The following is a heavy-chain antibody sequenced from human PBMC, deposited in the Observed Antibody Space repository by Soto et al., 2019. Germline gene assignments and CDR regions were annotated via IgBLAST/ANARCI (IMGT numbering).Heavy chain of an antibody. CDR2: IYWNDDK. Sequence: SGPTLVNPTQTLTLTCTFSGFSLSTSGVGVGWIRQPPGKALEWLALIYWNDDKRYSPSLKSRLTTTKDTSKNQVVLTMTNMDPVDTATYYCAHRLGPSSLYDILTGYYYYYYYGMDVWGQGTTVTVSS. V-gene: IGHV2-5*01. CDR3: AHRLGPSSLYDILTGYYYYYYYGMDV. D-gene: IGHD3-9*01. CDR1: GFSLSTSGVG. J-gene: IGHJ6*02.